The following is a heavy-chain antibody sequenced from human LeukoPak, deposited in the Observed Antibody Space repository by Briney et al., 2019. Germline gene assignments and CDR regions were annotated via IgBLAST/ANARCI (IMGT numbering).Heavy chain of an antibody. J-gene: IGHJ5*02. Sequence: PSETLSLTCTVSGGSISSYYWSWIRQPPGKGLEWIGYIYYSGSTNYNPSLKSRVTISVDTSKNQFSLKLSSVTAADTAVHYCARGQQSYSSSSGAYNWFDPWGQGTLVTVSS. CDR1: GGSISSYY. CDR3: ARGQQSYSSSSGAYNWFDP. V-gene: IGHV4-59*01. D-gene: IGHD6-6*01. CDR2: IYYSGST.